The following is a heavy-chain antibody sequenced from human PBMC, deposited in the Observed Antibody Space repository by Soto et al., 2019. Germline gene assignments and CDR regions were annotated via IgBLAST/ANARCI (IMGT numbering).Heavy chain of an antibody. Sequence: QVQLQESGPGQLKPSETLSLTCSVSGTSVRSGTYYWTWIRQRPGKGLEWIGYMYYGGRTNYNRSFLSRLTMSIDEYKNQFSLRLHAVTAADTAMYYCAGDRICPGATFDLWGQGNLVAVSS. D-gene: IGHD2-2*01. J-gene: IGHJ4*02. CDR2: MYYGGRT. CDR3: AGDRICPGATFDL. CDR1: GTSVRSGTYY. V-gene: IGHV4-61*01.